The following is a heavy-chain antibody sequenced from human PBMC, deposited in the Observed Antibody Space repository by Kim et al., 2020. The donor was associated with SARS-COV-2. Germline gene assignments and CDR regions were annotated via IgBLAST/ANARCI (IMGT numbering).Heavy chain of an antibody. V-gene: IGHV4-31*03. D-gene: IGHD3-9*01. CDR3: ARGNDILTGYYHATFDY. CDR1: GGSISSGGYY. CDR2: IYYSGST. Sequence: SETLSLTCTVSGGSISSGGYYWSWIRQHPGKGLEWIGYIYYSGSTYYNPSLKSRVTISVDTSKNQFSLKLSSVTAADTAVYYCARGNDILTGYYHATFDYWGQGTLVTVSS. J-gene: IGHJ4*02.